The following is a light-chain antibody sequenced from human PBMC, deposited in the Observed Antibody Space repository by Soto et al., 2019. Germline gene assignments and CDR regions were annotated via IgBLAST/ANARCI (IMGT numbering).Light chain of an antibody. V-gene: IGKV1-13*02. CDR1: QGISSY. J-gene: IGKJ1*01. CDR3: QEYNSYTWT. Sequence: AIQLTQSPFSLSASVGDRVTITCLSSQGISSYLGWYQQKPGKVPKLLIYDASSLASGVPSRFSGSGSGTEFTLTISSLQPDDFASFYCQEYNSYTWTFGQGTKVDIK. CDR2: DAS.